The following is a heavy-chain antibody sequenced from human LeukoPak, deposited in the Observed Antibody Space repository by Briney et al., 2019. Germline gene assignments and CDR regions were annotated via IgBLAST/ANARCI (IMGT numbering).Heavy chain of an antibody. CDR2: IYYSGST. Sequence: SETLSLTCTVSGGSISSYYWSWIWQPPGKGLEWIGYIYYSGSTNYNPSLKSRVTISVDTSKNQFSLKLSSVTAADTAVYYCARETPDRIAATFDYWGQGTLVTVSS. CDR1: GGSISSYY. J-gene: IGHJ4*02. V-gene: IGHV4-59*01. D-gene: IGHD6-13*01. CDR3: ARETPDRIAATFDY.